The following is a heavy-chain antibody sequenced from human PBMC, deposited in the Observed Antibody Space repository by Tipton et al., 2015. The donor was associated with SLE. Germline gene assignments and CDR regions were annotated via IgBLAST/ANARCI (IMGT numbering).Heavy chain of an antibody. CDR1: GGAFTGYY. J-gene: IGHJ4*02. V-gene: IGHV4-34*01. D-gene: IGHD4-17*01. CDR2: INHRGST. CDR3: ARGLYGDEPGY. Sequence: TLSLTCAVYGGAFTGYYCRWVPPPPGEGVGGVGEINHRGSTNYNPSLKSRVTISVDTSKNQFSLKLTSLTAADTAVYYCARGLYGDEPGYWGQGTLVTVSS.